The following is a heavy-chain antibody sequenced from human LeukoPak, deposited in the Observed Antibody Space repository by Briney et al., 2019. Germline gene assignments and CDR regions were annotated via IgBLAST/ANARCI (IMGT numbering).Heavy chain of an antibody. CDR2: ISSSSSYI. J-gene: IGHJ4*02. V-gene: IGHV3-21*01. CDR3: ARDHSGWYHFDY. CDR1: GFTFSSYS. D-gene: IGHD6-19*01. Sequence: PGGSLRRSCAASGFTFSSYSMNWVRQAPGKGLEWVSSISSSSSYIYYADSVKGRFTISRDNAKNSLYLQMNSLRAEDTAVYYCARDHSGWYHFDYWGQGTLVTVSS.